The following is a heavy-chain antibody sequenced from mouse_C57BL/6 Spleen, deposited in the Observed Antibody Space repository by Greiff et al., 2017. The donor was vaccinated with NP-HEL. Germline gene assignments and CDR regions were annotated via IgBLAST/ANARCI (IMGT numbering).Heavy chain of an antibody. CDR1: GYTFTSYW. CDR3: ARIMVTTGWYFDV. V-gene: IGHV1-69*01. Sequence: QVQLQQPGAELVMPGASVKLSCKASGYTFTSYWMHWVKQRPGQGLEWIGEIDPSDSYTNYNQKFKGKSTLTIDKSSSPAYMQLSSLTSEDSAVYYCARIMVTTGWYFDVWGTVTTVTVYS. J-gene: IGHJ1*03. D-gene: IGHD2-2*01. CDR2: IDPSDSYT.